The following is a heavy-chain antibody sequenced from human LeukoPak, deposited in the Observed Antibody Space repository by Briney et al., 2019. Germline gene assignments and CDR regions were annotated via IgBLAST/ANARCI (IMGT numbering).Heavy chain of an antibody. CDR1: GGSISSYY. CDR3: ARADIVVVPAAMWTFDP. CDR2: IYYSGST. D-gene: IGHD2-2*01. V-gene: IGHV4-59*01. J-gene: IGHJ5*02. Sequence: KPSETLSLTCTVSGGSISSYYWSWIRQPPGKGLEWIGYIYYSGSTNYNPSLKSRVTISVDTSKNQFSLKLSSVTAADTAVYYCARADIVVVPAAMWTFDPWGQGTLVTVSS.